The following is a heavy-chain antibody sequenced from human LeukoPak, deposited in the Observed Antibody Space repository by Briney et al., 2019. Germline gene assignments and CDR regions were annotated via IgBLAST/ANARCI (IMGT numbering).Heavy chain of an antibody. CDR3: ARNGCDYAGCSRLKSYSWYYMDL. CDR1: GGSISSGSYY. J-gene: IGHJ6*03. CDR2: INQSANT. V-gene: IGHV4-61*09. D-gene: IGHD2-21*01. Sequence: SQTLSLTCTVSGGSISSGSYYWSWIRQPAGKGLEWIGEINQSANTKYNPSLESRITISVDTSKNQLSLKLTSVTAADTSVYYCARNGCDYAGCSRLKSYSWYYMDLWGTGTTVTVSS.